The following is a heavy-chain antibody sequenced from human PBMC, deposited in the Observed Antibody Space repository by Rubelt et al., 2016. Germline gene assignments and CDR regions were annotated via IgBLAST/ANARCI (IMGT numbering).Heavy chain of an antibody. CDR2: IKRKTDGGTT. CDR3: TADGDSSSSGWTT. J-gene: IGHJ4*02. V-gene: IGHV3-15*01. Sequence: EVQLVESEGGLVKPGGSLRLSCAASGFTFSNAWMSWVRQAPGKGLVWVGRIKRKTDGGTTDYAAPGKGRFTISRDDSKNTLYLQMNSLEAEDTAVYYCTADGDSSSSGWTTWGQGTLVTVSS. CDR1: GFTFSNAW. D-gene: IGHD6-6*01.